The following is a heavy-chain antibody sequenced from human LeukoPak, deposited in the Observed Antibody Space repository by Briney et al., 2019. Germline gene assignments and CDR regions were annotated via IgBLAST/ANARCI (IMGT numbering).Heavy chain of an antibody. CDR3: ARSTGRYDY. Sequence: PGGPLRLSCEASGFTFSNYGINWVRQAPGKGLEWVSVIYSGGSTYYADSVKGRFTISRDNSKNTLYLQMNSLRAEDTAVYYCARSTGRYDYWGQGTLVTVSS. CDR1: GFTFSNYG. D-gene: IGHD3-10*01. V-gene: IGHV3-66*01. CDR2: IYSGGST. J-gene: IGHJ4*02.